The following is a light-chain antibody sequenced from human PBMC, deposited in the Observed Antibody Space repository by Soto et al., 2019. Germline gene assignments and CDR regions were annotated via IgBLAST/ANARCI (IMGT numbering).Light chain of an antibody. Sequence: EIVLTQSPGTLSLSPGERATLSCRASQSVRSSYLAWYQQKPGQAPRLLIYGASSRATGIPDRFSGSGSGTDFTLTIIRLEPEDFAVYYCQQYGSSPLLTFGPGTKVDIK. J-gene: IGKJ3*01. V-gene: IGKV3-20*01. CDR1: QSVRSSY. CDR2: GAS. CDR3: QQYGSSPLLT.